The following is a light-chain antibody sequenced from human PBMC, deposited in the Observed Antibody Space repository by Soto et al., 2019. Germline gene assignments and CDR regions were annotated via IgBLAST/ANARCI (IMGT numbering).Light chain of an antibody. Sequence: EIVLTQSPATLSLSPGERATLSCRASQTFSSHLAWYQQKPGQAPRLLIYVAPKRATGIPARFSGRGSGTDFTLTISSLEPEDFAVYYCQQRSNWPPVITFGQGTRLEIK. CDR3: QQRSNWPPVIT. V-gene: IGKV3-11*01. CDR1: QTFSSH. CDR2: VAP. J-gene: IGKJ5*01.